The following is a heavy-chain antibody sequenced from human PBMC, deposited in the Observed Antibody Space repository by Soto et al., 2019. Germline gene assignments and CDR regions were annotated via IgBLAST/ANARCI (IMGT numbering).Heavy chain of an antibody. CDR2: VSAYNRNT. D-gene: IGHD1-26*01. CDR1: GYTLSNYG. Sequence: ASVKVSCKASGYTLSNYGITWVRQAPGQGLEWMGWVSAYNRNTNYAQKFEDRVTMTTDTSTGTAYMELRSLRSDDTAVYFCARESQWEPHPYWGQGTPVTVSS. V-gene: IGHV1-18*04. CDR3: ARESQWEPHPY. J-gene: IGHJ4*02.